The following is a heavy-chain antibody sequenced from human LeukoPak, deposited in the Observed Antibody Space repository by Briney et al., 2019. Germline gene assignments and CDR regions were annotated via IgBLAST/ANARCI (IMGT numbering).Heavy chain of an antibody. Sequence: SQTLSLTCAVSGGSISSGGYSWNWIRQPPGTGLEWIGYIYHNGNTYYSPSLKSRVTISVDRSKNQLSLKLSSVTAADTAMYYCASGGYSYGFDYWGQGTLVTVSS. V-gene: IGHV4-30-2*01. CDR3: ASGGYSYGFDY. CDR2: IYHNGNT. D-gene: IGHD5-18*01. CDR1: GGSISSGGYS. J-gene: IGHJ4*02.